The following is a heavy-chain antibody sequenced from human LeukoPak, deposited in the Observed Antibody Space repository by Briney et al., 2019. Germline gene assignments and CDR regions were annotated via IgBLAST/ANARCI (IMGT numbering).Heavy chain of an antibody. J-gene: IGHJ3*02. D-gene: IGHD4-11*01. CDR1: GYTFTSYG. CDR3: VREQVTWSSGAFDI. Sequence: ASVKVSCKASGYTFTSYGISWVRQAPGQGLEWMGWISAYNGNTNYAQKLQGRVTMTTDTSTSTAYMELRSLRSDDTAVYYCVREQVTWSSGAFDIWGQGTMVTVSS. V-gene: IGHV1-18*01. CDR2: ISAYNGNT.